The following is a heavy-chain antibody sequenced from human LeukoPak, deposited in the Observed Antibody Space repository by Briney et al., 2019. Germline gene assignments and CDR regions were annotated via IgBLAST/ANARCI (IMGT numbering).Heavy chain of an antibody. Sequence: PSETLSLTCTVSGGSFSTYYWSWIRQPPGKGLEWIGYINYSGSTTYSPSLKSRVTISVDTSKSQFSLKLSSVTAADTAVYYCARCSGSSCYHWFDPWGQGTLVTVSS. V-gene: IGHV4-59*08. D-gene: IGHD2-15*01. CDR1: GGSFSTYY. CDR2: INYSGST. J-gene: IGHJ5*02. CDR3: ARCSGSSCYHWFDP.